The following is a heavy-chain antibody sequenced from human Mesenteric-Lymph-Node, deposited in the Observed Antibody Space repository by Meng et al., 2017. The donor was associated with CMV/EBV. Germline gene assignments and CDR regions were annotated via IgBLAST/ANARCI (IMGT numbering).Heavy chain of an antibody. Sequence: ESLKISCAASGFTVSSNYMSWVRQAPGKGLEWVSVIYSGGSTYYADSVKGRFTISRDNSKNTLYLQMNSLRAEDTAVYYCARDTGDDYWGQGTLVTVSS. CDR3: ARDTGDDY. CDR2: IYSGGST. D-gene: IGHD3-16*01. J-gene: IGHJ4*02. V-gene: IGHV3-53*01. CDR1: GFTVSSNY.